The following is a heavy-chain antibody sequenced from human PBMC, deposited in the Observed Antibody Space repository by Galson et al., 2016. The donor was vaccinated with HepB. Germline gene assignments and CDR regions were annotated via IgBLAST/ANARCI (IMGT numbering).Heavy chain of an antibody. J-gene: IGHJ4*02. V-gene: IGHV3-30*18. CDR2: ILYDGSKK. CDR3: AKDPYYYGSGIDLSFDY. Sequence: LRLSCAASGFRFSSYGMHWVRQASGKGLEWVAVILYDGSKKYYADSVKGRFTISRDTSKNTLYLQMNSLRAGDTAVYYCAKDPYYYGSGIDLSFDYWGQGTLVTVSS. CDR1: GFRFSSYG. D-gene: IGHD3-10*01.